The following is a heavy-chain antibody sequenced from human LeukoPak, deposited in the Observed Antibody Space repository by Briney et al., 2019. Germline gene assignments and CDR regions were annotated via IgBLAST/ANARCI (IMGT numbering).Heavy chain of an antibody. Sequence: PGGSLRLSCAASGFTVRSIYMTWVRQAPGKGLEWVSVIYSGGSTYYADSVKGRFTISRDKSKNTLYLQMNSLRAEDTAVYYCASGYYDVLTGHAYWGQGTLVTASS. CDR3: ASGYYDVLTGHAY. V-gene: IGHV3-53*01. CDR2: IYSGGST. J-gene: IGHJ4*02. CDR1: GFTVRSIY. D-gene: IGHD3-9*01.